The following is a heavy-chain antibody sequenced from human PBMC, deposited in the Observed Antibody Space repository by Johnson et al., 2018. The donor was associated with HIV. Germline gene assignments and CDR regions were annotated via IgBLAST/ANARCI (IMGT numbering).Heavy chain of an antibody. CDR2: ISSSGGTI. Sequence: VQLVESGGALIQPGGSLRLSCAASGFTFSDSYMTWIRQAPGKGLEWVSYISSSGGTIYYADSVRGRFTISRNNAKNSLYLQMNSLRAEDTAVYYCAKDRRELTPDAFDIWGQGTMVTVSS. CDR3: AKDRRELTPDAFDI. CDR1: GFTFSDSY. D-gene: IGHD1-26*01. J-gene: IGHJ3*02. V-gene: IGHV3-11*01.